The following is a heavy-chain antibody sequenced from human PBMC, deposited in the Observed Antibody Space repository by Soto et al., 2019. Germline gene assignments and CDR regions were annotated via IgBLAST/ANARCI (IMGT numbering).Heavy chain of an antibody. CDR2: IYPGDSDT. CDR3: ARLGALSNITMVRGVIISLDYYYGMDV. J-gene: IGHJ6*02. V-gene: IGHV5-51*01. Sequence: GESLKISCKGSGYSFTSYWIGWVRQMPGKGLEWMGIIYPGDSDTRYSPSFQGQVTISTDKSISTAYLQWSSLKASDTAMYNWARLGALSNITMVRGVIISLDYYYGMDVWGQGTTVTVSS. D-gene: IGHD3-10*01. CDR1: GYSFTSYW.